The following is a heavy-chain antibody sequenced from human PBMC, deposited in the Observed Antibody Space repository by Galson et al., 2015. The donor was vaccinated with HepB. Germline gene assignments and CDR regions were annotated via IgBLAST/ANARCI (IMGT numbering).Heavy chain of an antibody. D-gene: IGHD3-10*01. CDR1: GYTFTDYG. V-gene: IGHV1-18*04. J-gene: IGHJ6*02. CDR3: ARSGGGSSYYYYGMDI. Sequence: SVKVSCKASGYTFTDYGFNWVRQAPGQGLEWMGWISSYNGDTDYAQNFQNRVTMTTDTSTNTAYMEVRSLTSADTAVYYCARSGGGSSYYYYGMDIWGQGTTVTVSS. CDR2: ISSYNGDT.